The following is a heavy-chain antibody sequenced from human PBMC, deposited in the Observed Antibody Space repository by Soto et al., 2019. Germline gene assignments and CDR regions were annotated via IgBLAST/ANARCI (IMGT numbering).Heavy chain of an antibody. J-gene: IGHJ4*02. CDR2: ISGSGGST. D-gene: IGHD2-15*01. CDR1: GFTFSSYA. V-gene: IGHV3-23*01. Sequence: GGSLRLSCAASGFTFSSYAMSWVRQAPGKGLEWVSAISGSGGSTYYADSVKGRFTISRDNSKNTLYLQMNSLRAEDTAVYYCAKAVKGYCSGGSCFLIDYWGQGTLVTVSS. CDR3: AKAVKGYCSGGSCFLIDY.